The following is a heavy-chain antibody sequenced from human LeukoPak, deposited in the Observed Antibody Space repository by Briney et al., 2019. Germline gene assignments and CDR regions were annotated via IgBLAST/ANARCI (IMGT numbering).Heavy chain of an antibody. Sequence: PGGSLRLSCAASGFTFSNAWMNWMGWVRQSPGRGLEWVRLTKIKTDDGTPDYAALVKGRFTISRDDSKNTVYLEMNSLETEDTAVYYCISGGGTADYWGQGTLVSVSS. CDR2: TKIKTDDGTP. J-gene: IGHJ4*02. V-gene: IGHV3-15*01. CDR1: GFTFSNAW. D-gene: IGHD1-1*01. CDR3: ISGGGTADY.